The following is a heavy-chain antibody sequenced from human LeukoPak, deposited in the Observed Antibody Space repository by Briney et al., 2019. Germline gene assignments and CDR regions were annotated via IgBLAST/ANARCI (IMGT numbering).Heavy chain of an antibody. CDR3: ARHPRLLRYFDWLLSPFDY. J-gene: IGHJ4*02. Sequence: SETLSLTCAVYGGSFSGYYWSWIRQPPGKGLEWIGSIYYSGSTYYNPSLKSRVTISVDTSKNQFSLKLSSVTAADTAVYYCARHPRLLRYFDWLLSPFDYWGQGTLVTVSS. CDR1: GGSFSGYY. D-gene: IGHD3-9*01. CDR2: IYYSGST. V-gene: IGHV4-34*01.